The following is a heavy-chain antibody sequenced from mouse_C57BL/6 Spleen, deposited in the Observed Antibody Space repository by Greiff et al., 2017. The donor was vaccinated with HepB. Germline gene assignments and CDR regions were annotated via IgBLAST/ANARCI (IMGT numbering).Heavy chain of an antibody. CDR3: AIDEYYSNYFGY. Sequence: EVKLEESGGGLVKPGGSLKLSCAASGITFSSYAMPWVRQTPEKRLEWVATISDGGSYTYYPDNVNGRFTITKDKANNNQYLQMSHLESEDTAMYYCAIDEYYSNYFGYWGQGTTLTVSS. J-gene: IGHJ2*01. D-gene: IGHD2-5*01. V-gene: IGHV5-4*01. CDR2: ISDGGSYT. CDR1: GITFSSYA.